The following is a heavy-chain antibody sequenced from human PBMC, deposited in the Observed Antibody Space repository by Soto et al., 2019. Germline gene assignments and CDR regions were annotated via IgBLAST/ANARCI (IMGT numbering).Heavy chain of an antibody. D-gene: IGHD6-19*01. J-gene: IGHJ4*02. CDR2: IIPIFGTA. Sequence: ASVKVSCKASGGTFSSYSISWVRQAPGQGLEWMGGIIPIFGTANYAQKFQGRVTITADESTSTAYMELSRLRSDDTAVYYCARGGAGRYSSGLYYWGQGTLVTVSS. CDR1: GGTFSSYS. V-gene: IGHV1-69*13. CDR3: ARGGAGRYSSGLYY.